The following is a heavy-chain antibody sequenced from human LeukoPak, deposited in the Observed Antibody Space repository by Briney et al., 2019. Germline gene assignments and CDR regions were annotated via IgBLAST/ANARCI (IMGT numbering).Heavy chain of an antibody. V-gene: IGHV1-24*01. J-gene: IGHJ4*02. Sequence: GASVKVSCKVSGYTLTKLAMHWVRQAPGKGLEWIGGFDPEKGETIYTQQLQGRLTMTEDTSTDTAYMELSSLTSEDTAVYYCVTPLGPLGLIPYYFDYWGQGTLVTVSS. D-gene: IGHD2-21*01. CDR3: VTPLGPLGLIPYYFDY. CDR2: FDPEKGET. CDR1: GYTLTKLA.